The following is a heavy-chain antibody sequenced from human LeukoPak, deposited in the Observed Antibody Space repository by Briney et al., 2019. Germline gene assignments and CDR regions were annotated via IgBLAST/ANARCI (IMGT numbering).Heavy chain of an antibody. CDR1: GVTFTGYA. CDR2: INHDGSEK. V-gene: IGHV3-7*05. D-gene: IGHD4-11*01. CDR3: ARDESYSSDY. Sequence: PGGSLRLSCAATGVTFTGYAVHWVRQTPGKGLEWVANINHDGSEKYYVDSVKGRFTISRDNAKNSLYLQMNRLRAEDTAVYYCARDESYSSDYWGQGTLVTVSS. J-gene: IGHJ4*02.